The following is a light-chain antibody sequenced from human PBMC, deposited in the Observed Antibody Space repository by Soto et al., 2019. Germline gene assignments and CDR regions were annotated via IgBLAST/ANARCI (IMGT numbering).Light chain of an antibody. CDR3: QQYDTSALT. J-gene: IGKJ4*01. CDR2: GAF. CDR1: QYISSNY. V-gene: IGKV3-20*01. Sequence: EVVLTQSPGTLSLSPGERATLSCRASQYISSNYLAWYQQKPGRAPRLLIFGAFNRAPGVPDSFSGSASGTDFALTVSGLEPDDFAVYYCQQYDTSALTFGGGTKV.